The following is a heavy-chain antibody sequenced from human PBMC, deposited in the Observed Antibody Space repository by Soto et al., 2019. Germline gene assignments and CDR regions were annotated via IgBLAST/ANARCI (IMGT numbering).Heavy chain of an antibody. CDR3: ARASSSSSAADY. Sequence: QVQLQESGPGLVKASQTLSLICSVSGESISSGGYYWSWIRHHPGKGLEWNGYIYDRESADYNPSFKSRVPLSMDTSKNHFAMKLSSVTAADTAVYYWARASSSSSAADYWGQGTLITVSS. CDR1: GESISSGGYY. CDR2: IYDRESA. J-gene: IGHJ4*02. D-gene: IGHD6-6*01. V-gene: IGHV4-31*03.